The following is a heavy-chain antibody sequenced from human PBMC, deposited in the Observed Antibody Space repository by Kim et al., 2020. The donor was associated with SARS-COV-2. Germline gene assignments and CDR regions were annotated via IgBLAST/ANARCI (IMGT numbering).Heavy chain of an antibody. V-gene: IGHV3-53*01. CDR2: IYSGGST. D-gene: IGHD6-13*01. J-gene: IGHJ6*02. CDR3: ARESHSSSWFIYYGMDV. CDR1: GFTVSSNY. Sequence: GGSLRLSCAASGFTVSSNYMSWVRQAPGKGLEWVSVIYSGGSTYYADSVKGRFTISRDNSKNTLYLQMNSLRAEDTAVYYCARESHSSSWFIYYGMDVWGQGTTVTVSS.